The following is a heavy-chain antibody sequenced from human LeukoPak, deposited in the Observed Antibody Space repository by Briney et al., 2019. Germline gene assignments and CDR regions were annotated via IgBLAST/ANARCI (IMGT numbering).Heavy chain of an antibody. CDR3: ARGGRSGWYRNY. Sequence: PSETLSLTCTVSGDSISSGDYYWSWIRQPAGKGLEWIGRISSSGSTNYNPSLKSRVTISVDTSKNQFSLKLSSVTAADTAVYYCARGGRSGWYRNYWGQGTLVTVSS. CDR1: GDSISSGDYY. J-gene: IGHJ4*02. D-gene: IGHD6-19*01. V-gene: IGHV4-61*02. CDR2: ISSSGST.